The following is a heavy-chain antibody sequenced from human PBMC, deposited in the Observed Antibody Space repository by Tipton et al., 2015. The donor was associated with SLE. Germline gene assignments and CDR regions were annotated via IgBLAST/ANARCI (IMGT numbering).Heavy chain of an antibody. D-gene: IGHD2-2*01. CDR2: IQTEGSRK. CDR3: ARDFCGSRSCLDY. V-gene: IGHV3-33*01. CDR1: GFSFNNYG. J-gene: IGHJ4*02. Sequence: SLRLSCATTGFSFNNYGMHWVRQAPAKGLEWVTAIQTEGSRKNYADSVKGRFTISRDDSESTLYLQVNTLRAEDTAIYYCARDFCGSRSCLDYWGQGILVTVSS.